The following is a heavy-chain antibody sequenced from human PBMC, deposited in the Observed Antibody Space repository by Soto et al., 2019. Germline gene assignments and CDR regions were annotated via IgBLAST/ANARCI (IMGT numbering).Heavy chain of an antibody. J-gene: IGHJ5*02. Sequence: SETLSLTCSVSGGSVDSVNHYWSWIRQPPGKGLEWIGYIYSGGHTFYNPSLKSRVKILVDKSRNQFSLRLSSVTAADTAVYFCATSGYSSLSINWFDPWGQGALVTVSS. D-gene: IGHD6-6*01. CDR2: IYSGGHT. CDR3: ATSGYSSLSINWFDP. CDR1: GGSVDSVNHY. V-gene: IGHV4-30-4*01.